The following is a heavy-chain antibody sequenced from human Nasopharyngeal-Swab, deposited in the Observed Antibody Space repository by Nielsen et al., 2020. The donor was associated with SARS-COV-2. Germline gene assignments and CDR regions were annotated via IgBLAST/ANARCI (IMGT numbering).Heavy chain of an antibody. D-gene: IGHD6-19*01. CDR3: AGGSGWYPYYYGMDV. CDR2: ISGSGGST. V-gene: IGHV3-23*01. Sequence: WIRQPPGKGLEWVSAISGSGGSTYYADSVKGRFTISRDNSKNTPYLQMNSLRAEDTAVYYCAGGSGWYPYYYGMDVWGQGTTVTVSS. J-gene: IGHJ6*02.